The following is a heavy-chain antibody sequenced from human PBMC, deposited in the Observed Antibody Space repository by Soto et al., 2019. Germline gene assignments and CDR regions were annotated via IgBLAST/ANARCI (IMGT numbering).Heavy chain of an antibody. Sequence: GGSLRLSCAASGFTFSSYGMHWVRQAPGKGLEWVAVISYDGSNKYYADSVKGRFTISRDNSKNTLYLQMNSLRAEDTAVYYCAKDRGITIFGVVNTYYYYGMDVWGQGTTVTVSS. J-gene: IGHJ6*02. CDR3: AKDRGITIFGVVNTYYYYGMDV. V-gene: IGHV3-30*18. CDR1: GFTFSSYG. CDR2: ISYDGSNK. D-gene: IGHD3-3*01.